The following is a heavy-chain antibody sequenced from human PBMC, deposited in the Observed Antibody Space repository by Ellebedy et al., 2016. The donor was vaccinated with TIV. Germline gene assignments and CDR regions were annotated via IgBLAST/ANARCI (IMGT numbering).Heavy chain of an antibody. CDR2: ISAYNGNT. V-gene: IGHV1-18*01. CDR3: AKNTGGYYYYGMDV. D-gene: IGHD7-27*01. J-gene: IGHJ6*02. Sequence: AASVKVSCKASGYTFTSYGISWVRQAPGQGLAWMGWISAYNGNTNYAQKLQGRVTMTTDTSKSTAYMELRSLRTDDTAVYYSAKNTGGYYYYGMDVWGQGTTVTVSS. CDR1: GYTFTSYG.